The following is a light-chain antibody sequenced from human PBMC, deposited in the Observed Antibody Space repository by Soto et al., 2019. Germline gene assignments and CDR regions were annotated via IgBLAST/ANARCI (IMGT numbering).Light chain of an antibody. CDR1: QSLVHSDGIAY. CDR2: KVS. CDR3: MQPLQSWT. Sequence: DVVMTQSPLSLPVTLGQPAYISCRSNQSLVHSDGIAYFSWFQQRPGRSPRRLIYKVSNRDSGVPARFSGSGSGTDFALKISRVEAEDVAVYFCMQPLQSWTFGQGTKVDIK. J-gene: IGKJ1*01. V-gene: IGKV2-30*02.